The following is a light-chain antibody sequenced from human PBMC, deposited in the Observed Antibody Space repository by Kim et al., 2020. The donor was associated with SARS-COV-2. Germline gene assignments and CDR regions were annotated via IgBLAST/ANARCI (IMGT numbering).Light chain of an antibody. V-gene: IGLV3-21*04. Sequence: PRKTAWIPSVENNLGLKSWPWYQRKPGPAPVLVFYYDSARPSGIPWRFSGSNSGNTATLTIGGVEAGDEAHYYCQVWDSSSDLRVFGGGAQLTVL. CDR1: NLGLKS. CDR2: YDS. CDR3: QVWDSSSDLRV. J-gene: IGLJ3*02.